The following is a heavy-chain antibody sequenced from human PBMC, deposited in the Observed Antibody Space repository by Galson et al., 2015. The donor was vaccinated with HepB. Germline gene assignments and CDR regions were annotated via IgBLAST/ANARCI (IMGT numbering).Heavy chain of an antibody. D-gene: IGHD6-13*01. CDR1: GGSISSSTYY. J-gene: IGHJ4*02. V-gene: IGHV4-39*07. CDR2: IYYSGST. Sequence: SETLSLTCTVSGGSISSSTYYWGWIRQPPGKGLEWIGSIYYSGSTYYNPSLKSRVTISVDTSKNQFSLKLSSVTAADTAVYYCATFSSWVNYFDYWGQGTLVTVSS. CDR3: ATFSSWVNYFDY.